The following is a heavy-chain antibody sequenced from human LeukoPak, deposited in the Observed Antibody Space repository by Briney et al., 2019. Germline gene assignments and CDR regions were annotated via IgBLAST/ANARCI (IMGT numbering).Heavy chain of an antibody. Sequence: GGSLRLSCAASGSTFSSYAMSWVRQAPGKGLEWVSGLSGSGVSTYYADSVKGRFTISRDNSKNTLYLQVNSLRAEDTAVYYCAKGGKWDVTPFDYWSQGTLVTVSS. V-gene: IGHV3-23*01. J-gene: IGHJ4*02. CDR1: GSTFSSYA. CDR2: LSGSGVST. D-gene: IGHD1-26*01. CDR3: AKGGKWDVTPFDY.